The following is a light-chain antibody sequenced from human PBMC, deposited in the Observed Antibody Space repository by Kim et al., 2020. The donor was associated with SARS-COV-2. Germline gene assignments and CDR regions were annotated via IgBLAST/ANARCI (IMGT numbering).Light chain of an antibody. CDR3: QAWDSSTVV. J-gene: IGLJ2*01. CDR1: NLGDKN. V-gene: IGLV3-1*01. Sequence: SYELTQPPSVSVSPGQTAIITYSGNNLGDKNVWWYQQRPGQSPLLVIYEDIKRPSGIPERVSGSNSGNTATLTISGSQAMDAADYYCQAWDSSTVVFGRG. CDR2: EDI.